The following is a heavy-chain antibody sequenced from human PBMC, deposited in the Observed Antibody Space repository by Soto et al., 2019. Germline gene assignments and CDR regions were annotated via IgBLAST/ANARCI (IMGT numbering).Heavy chain of an antibody. Sequence: QVQLQESGPGLVKPSETLSLSCTVSGDPISRYHWSWIRQTPGKGLEWIGYVPNTGSTSYNPSLKSRFTIAIDTSRKQFSLRLRSVTAADTAVYYCTGDRNNRVWYKYWGQGTLVTVSS. CDR1: GDPISRYH. V-gene: IGHV4-59*01. J-gene: IGHJ4*02. D-gene: IGHD6-19*01. CDR3: TGDRNNRVWYKY. CDR2: VPNTGST.